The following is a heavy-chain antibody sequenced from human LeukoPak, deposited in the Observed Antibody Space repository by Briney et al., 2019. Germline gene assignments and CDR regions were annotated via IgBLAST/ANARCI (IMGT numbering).Heavy chain of an antibody. V-gene: IGHV3-21*01. CDR1: GFTFNRYN. J-gene: IGHJ3*02. D-gene: IGHD3-9*01. Sequence: PGGSLRLSCAASGFTFNRYNMNWVRRAPGKGLEWVSSISTSSSYIYYADSVRGRFTISRDNAKNSLYLQMNSLRAEDTAVYSCARDDGRYFDRLGHDAFDIWGQGTLVTVSS. CDR3: ARDDGRYFDRLGHDAFDI. CDR2: ISTSSSYI.